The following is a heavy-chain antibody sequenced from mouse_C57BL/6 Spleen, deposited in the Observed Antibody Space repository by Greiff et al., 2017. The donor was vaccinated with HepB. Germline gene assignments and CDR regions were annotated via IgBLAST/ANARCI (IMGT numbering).Heavy chain of an antibody. CDR1: GYAFSSSW. D-gene: IGHD1-1*01. V-gene: IGHV1-82*01. CDR3: ARSYYGSSRYFDY. J-gene: IGHJ2*01. Sequence: QVQLKESGPELVKPGASVKISCKASGYAFSSSWMNWVKQRPGKGLEWIGRIYPGDGDTNYNGKFKGKATLTADKSSSTSYMQLSSLTSEDSAVYFCARSYYGSSRYFDYWGQGTTLTVSS. CDR2: IYPGDGDT.